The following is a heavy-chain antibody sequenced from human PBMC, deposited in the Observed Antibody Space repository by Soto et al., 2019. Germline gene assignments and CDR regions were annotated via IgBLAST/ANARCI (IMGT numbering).Heavy chain of an antibody. J-gene: IGHJ4*02. CDR2: ISSSSSYI. D-gene: IGHD3-16*02. CDR3: ARDHLDYDYIWGSYRFVDY. V-gene: IGHV3-21*01. Sequence: GGSLRLSCAASGFTFSSYSMNWVRQAPGKGLEWVSSISSSSSYIYYADSVKGRFTISRDNAKNSLYRQMNSLRAEDTAVYYCARDHLDYDYIWGSYRFVDYWGQGTLVTVSS. CDR1: GFTFSSYS.